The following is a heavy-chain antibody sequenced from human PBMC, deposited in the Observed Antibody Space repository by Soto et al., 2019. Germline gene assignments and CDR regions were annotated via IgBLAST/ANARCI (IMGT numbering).Heavy chain of an antibody. V-gene: IGHV3-48*02. Sequence: EEQLVESGGGLVRPGGTLRLSCAASDFTFSIYTMNWVRQAPGKALEWLAYINSGSGTTHYADSVKGRFTISRDDAQKSLFLQMSNLRDEDTAVYYCARDIIVMSRTGMDVWGQGTTVTVSS. D-gene: IGHD3-22*01. CDR3: ARDIIVMSRTGMDV. J-gene: IGHJ6*02. CDR1: DFTFSIYT. CDR2: INSGSGTT.